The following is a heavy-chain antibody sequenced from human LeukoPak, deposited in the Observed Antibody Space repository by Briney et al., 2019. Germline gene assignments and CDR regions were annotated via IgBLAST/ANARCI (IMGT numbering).Heavy chain of an antibody. D-gene: IGHD3-9*01. Sequence: ASVKVSCKASGYTFTGYYMHWVRQAPGQGLEWMGWINPNSGGTNYAQKFQGKVTMTRDTSISTAYMELSRLRSDDTAVYYCARDLLILTGYYNYYYGMDVWGQGTTVTVSS. J-gene: IGHJ6*02. CDR3: ARDLLILTGYYNYYYGMDV. CDR2: INPNSGGT. CDR1: GYTFTGYY. V-gene: IGHV1-2*02.